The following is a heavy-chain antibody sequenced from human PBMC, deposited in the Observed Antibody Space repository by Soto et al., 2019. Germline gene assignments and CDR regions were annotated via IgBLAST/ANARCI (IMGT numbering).Heavy chain of an antibody. D-gene: IGHD1-26*01. CDR2: ISYDGSAK. Sequence: QEQLVESGGGVMQPGRSLRLSCAGTGFSLHTYAMHWVRQAPGKGLEWVALISYDGSAKYYTDSVKSRFTISRDNSKNPLDVQMNSLRLEDTAVYYCARDWDRGGGSYFWYVDLWGRGTLVTVSS. CDR3: ARDWDRGGGSYFWYVDL. V-gene: IGHV3-30-3*01. J-gene: IGHJ2*01. CDR1: GFSLHTYA.